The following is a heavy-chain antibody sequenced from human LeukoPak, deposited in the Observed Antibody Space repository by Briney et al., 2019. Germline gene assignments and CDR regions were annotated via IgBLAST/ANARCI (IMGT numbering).Heavy chain of an antibody. V-gene: IGHV1-18*01. Sequence: GASVKVSCKASGDTFTSYGISWLRQAPGQGLEWMGWISAYNGNTNYAQKLQGRVTMTTDTSTSTAYMELRSLRSDDTAVYYCARESRLPHILGSYYYGMDVWGQGTTVTVSS. CDR1: GDTFTSYG. J-gene: IGHJ6*02. CDR3: ARESRLPHILGSYYYGMDV. D-gene: IGHD5-18*01. CDR2: ISAYNGNT.